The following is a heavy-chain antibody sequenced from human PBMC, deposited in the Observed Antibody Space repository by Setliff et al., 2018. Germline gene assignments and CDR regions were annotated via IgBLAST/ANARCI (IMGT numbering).Heavy chain of an antibody. CDR1: GFTFSNYW. CDR3: ATSDWYAAFDH. CDR2: IKQDESEK. Sequence: SLRLSCAASGFTFSNYWMHWVRQTPGEGLEWVANIKQDESEKHYVGSVKGRFTISRDNARNSVYLQMNSLRAEDAAVYYCATSDWYAAFDHWGQGTLVTVSS. J-gene: IGHJ4*02. V-gene: IGHV3-7*01. D-gene: IGHD6-19*01.